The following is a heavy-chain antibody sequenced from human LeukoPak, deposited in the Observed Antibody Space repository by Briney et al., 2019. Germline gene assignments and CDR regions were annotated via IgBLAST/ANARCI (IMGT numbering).Heavy chain of an antibody. Sequence: GGYLRLYCEASGLIFSNHGMNWVRQAPGKGLEWVSGISPDGRTTYYADSVRARFTISRDNSKDAVHDPINSLSPGHTAIYYCAKDDAWGRYQHWGQGTLVTVSS. CDR2: ISPDGRTT. V-gene: IGHV3-23*01. D-gene: IGHD3-16*01. CDR3: AKDDAWGRYQH. CDR1: GLIFSNHG. J-gene: IGHJ1*01.